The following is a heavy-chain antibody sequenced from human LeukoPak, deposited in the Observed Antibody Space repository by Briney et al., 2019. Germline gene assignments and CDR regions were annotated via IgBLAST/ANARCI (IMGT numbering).Heavy chain of an antibody. CDR2: LSGTGDNT. CDR3: ARRSINNWHDY. V-gene: IGHV3-23*01. J-gene: IGHJ4*02. CDR1: GFTFSSYA. D-gene: IGHD1-1*01. Sequence: PGGSLRLSCAASGFTFSSYAMRWVRQAPGKGLEWVAALSGTGDNTKYADSVKGRFTVSRDNSKNTLYQQMNNLRADDTALYYCARRSINNWHDYWGQGTLVTVSS.